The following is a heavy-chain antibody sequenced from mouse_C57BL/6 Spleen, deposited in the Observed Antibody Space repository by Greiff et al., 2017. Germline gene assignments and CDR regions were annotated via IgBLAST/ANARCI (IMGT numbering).Heavy chain of an antibody. J-gene: IGHJ1*03. CDR1: GYAFSSSW. V-gene: IGHV1-82*01. CDR2: IYPGDGDT. D-gene: IGHD1-1*01. Sequence: QVQLQQSGPELVKPGASVKISCKASGYAFSSSWMNWVKQRPGKGLEWIGRIYPGDGDTNYNGKFKGKATLTADKSSSTAYMQLSSLTSEDSAVXFCARNYYGSSWGYFDVWGTATTVTVSS. CDR3: ARNYYGSSWGYFDV.